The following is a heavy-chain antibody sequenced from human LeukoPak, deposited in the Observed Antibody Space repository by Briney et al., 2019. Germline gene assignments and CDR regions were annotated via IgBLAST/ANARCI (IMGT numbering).Heavy chain of an antibody. CDR2: ISWNRGSI. V-gene: IGHV3-9*01. Sequence: GGSLRLSCAASGFTFDDYAMHWVRQAPGKGLEWVSGISWNRGSIGYADSVKGRFTISRDNAKNSLYLQMNSLRAEDTALYYCAKDARYDSSGYLNYWGQGTLVTVSS. CDR3: AKDARYDSSGYLNY. D-gene: IGHD3-22*01. CDR1: GFTFDDYA. J-gene: IGHJ4*02.